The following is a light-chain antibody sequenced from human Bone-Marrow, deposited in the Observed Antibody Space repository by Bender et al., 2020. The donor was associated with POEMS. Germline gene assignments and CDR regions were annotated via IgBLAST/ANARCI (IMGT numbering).Light chain of an antibody. V-gene: IGLV3-25*02. CDR3: QSADSSGAFRV. J-gene: IGLJ3*02. CDR2: KDT. CDR1: ALPKQF. Sequence: SYELTQPPSLSVSPGQTATITCSGDALPKQFAHWYQQRPGRSPSLIIYKDTERASGIPERFSASISGTTVTLTIRGVQAEDEADYFCQSADSSGAFRVFGGGTKLTVL.